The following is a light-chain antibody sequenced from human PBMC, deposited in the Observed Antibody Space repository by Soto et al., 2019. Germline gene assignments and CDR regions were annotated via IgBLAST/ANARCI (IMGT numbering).Light chain of an antibody. CDR3: QQYGSSRT. Sequence: DIVLTQSPGTLSFSPGERAPLSCRASQSVSSSYLAWYQQKPGQAPRLLIYGASSRATGIPDRFSGSGSGTDFTLTISRLEPEDFAVYYCQQYGSSRTFGQGTKVDIK. CDR2: GAS. J-gene: IGKJ1*01. CDR1: QSVSSSY. V-gene: IGKV3-20*01.